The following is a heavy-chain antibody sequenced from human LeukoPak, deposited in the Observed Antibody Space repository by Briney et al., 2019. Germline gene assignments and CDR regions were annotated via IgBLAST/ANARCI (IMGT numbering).Heavy chain of an antibody. J-gene: IGHJ3*02. V-gene: IGHV3-64*01. CDR3: AREPAITIFSADAFDI. CDR2: ISSNGGST. Sequence: GGSLRLSCAASGFTFSSYAMHWVRQAPGKGLEYVSAISSNGGSTYYANSVKGRFTISRDNSKNTLYLQMNSLRAEDTAVYYCAREPAITIFSADAFDIWGQGTMVTVSS. CDR1: GFTFSSYA. D-gene: IGHD3-9*01.